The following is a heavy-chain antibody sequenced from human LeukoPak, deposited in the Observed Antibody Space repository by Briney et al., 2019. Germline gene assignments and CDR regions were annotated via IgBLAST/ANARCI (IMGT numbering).Heavy chain of an antibody. CDR2: ISYDGSNK. CDR1: GFTFSSYA. Sequence: GGSLRLSCAASGFTFSSYAMHWVRQAPGKGLEWVAVISYDGSNKYYADSVKGRFTISRDNSKNTLYLQMNSLKTEDTAVFYCARGMSSGRYAVDIWGQGTMVTVSS. D-gene: IGHD6-19*01. CDR3: ARGMSSGRYAVDI. V-gene: IGHV3-30-3*01. J-gene: IGHJ3*02.